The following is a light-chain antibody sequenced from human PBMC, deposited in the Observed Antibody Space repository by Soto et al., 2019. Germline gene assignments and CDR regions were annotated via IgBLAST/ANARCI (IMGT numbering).Light chain of an antibody. CDR1: QSVSSW. J-gene: IGKJ1*01. V-gene: IGKV1-5*01. Sequence: DIQMTQSPSTLSASVGDRVTITCRASQSVSSWLAWYQQRPGKALKLLIYDVSRLASGVPSRISGSGSATEFTLTISSLQPDDFATYYCQQYNSYFPTFGQGTKVEIK. CDR2: DVS. CDR3: QQYNSYFPT.